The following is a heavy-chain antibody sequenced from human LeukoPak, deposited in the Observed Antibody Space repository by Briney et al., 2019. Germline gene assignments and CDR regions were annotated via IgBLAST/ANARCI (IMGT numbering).Heavy chain of an antibody. D-gene: IGHD3-3*01. CDR3: VRAHSIHNYHYGIDV. CDR2: ISSNGISP. V-gene: IGHV3-64*01. Sequence: GGSLRLSCAASGFTFNDFAMHWLRHAPGKGLEYVSTISSNGISPYYANSVKGRFTIYRDNSKNTLYLQMGSLRADDTAVYYCVRAHSIHNYHYGIDVWGHGTTVTVSS. CDR1: GFTFNDFA. J-gene: IGHJ6*02.